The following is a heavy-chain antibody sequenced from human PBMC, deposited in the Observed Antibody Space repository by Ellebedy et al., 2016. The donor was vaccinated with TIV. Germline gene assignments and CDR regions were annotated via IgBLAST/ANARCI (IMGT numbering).Heavy chain of an antibody. J-gene: IGHJ4*02. V-gene: IGHV3-23*01. CDR2: ISDNTIST. Sequence: GESLKISCAASGFTFSSYVMSWVRQAPGKGLEWVSAISDNTISTYYAGSVKGRFTISRENAKKSLYLQMNSLRAEDTAVYYCARATAGFDYWGQGTLVTVSS. CDR3: ARATAGFDY. CDR1: GFTFSSYV. D-gene: IGHD1-1*01.